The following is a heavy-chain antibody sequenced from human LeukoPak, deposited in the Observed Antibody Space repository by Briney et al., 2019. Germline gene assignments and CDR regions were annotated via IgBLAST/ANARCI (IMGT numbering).Heavy chain of an antibody. CDR3: ARRRWQHSYNAFDI. D-gene: IGHD5-24*01. CDR2: IYYRGTT. Sequence: SETLSLTCTVSGGSLNNDYWSWMRQPPGKGLEWIGYIYYRGTTDYNSSLKSRVTISVDTSRNQFSLKLNSVTATDTAVYYCARRRWQHSYNAFDIWGQGTMVTVSS. V-gene: IGHV4-59*01. CDR1: GGSLNNDY. J-gene: IGHJ3*02.